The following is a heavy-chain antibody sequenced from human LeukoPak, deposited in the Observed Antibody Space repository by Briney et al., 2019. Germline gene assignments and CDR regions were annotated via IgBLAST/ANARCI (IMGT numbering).Heavy chain of an antibody. CDR1: GFTFSSYS. J-gene: IGHJ4*02. D-gene: IGHD3-9*01. Sequence: PGGSLRLSCAASGFTFSSYSMNWVRQAPGKGLEWVSSISSSSSYIYYADSVKGRFTISRDKAKNSLYLQMNSLRAEDTALYYCAKDMNYDILTGTDYFDYWGQGTLVTVSS. CDR2: ISSSSSYI. CDR3: AKDMNYDILTGTDYFDY. V-gene: IGHV3-21*04.